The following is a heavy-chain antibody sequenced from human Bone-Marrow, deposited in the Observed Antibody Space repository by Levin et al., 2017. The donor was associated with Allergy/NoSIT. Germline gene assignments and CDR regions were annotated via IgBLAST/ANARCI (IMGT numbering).Heavy chain of an antibody. D-gene: IGHD4-23*01. CDR1: GFTFTDYA. J-gene: IGHJ6*02. V-gene: IGHV3-9*01. Sequence: GGSLRLSCAASGFTFTDYAIHWIRQAPGRGLEWVSGVSWNSGTIGYADSVKGRFTISRDNAKHSLYLQMNSLRTEDTALYFCARHKDYGGNGYYYYGMDGWGQGTTVTVSS. CDR2: VSWNSGTI. CDR3: ARHKDYGGNGYYYYGMDG.